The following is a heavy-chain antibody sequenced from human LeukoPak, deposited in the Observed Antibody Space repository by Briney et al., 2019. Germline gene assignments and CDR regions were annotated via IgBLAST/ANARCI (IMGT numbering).Heavy chain of an antibody. Sequence: TSGILSLTCAVSGGSISSSNWWSWVRQPPGKGLEWIGEIYHSGSTYYNPSLKSRVTISVDTSKNQFSLKLSSVTAADTAVYYCASAVGFDYWGQGTLVTVSS. J-gene: IGHJ4*02. CDR1: GGSISSSNW. D-gene: IGHD2-15*01. V-gene: IGHV4-4*02. CDR2: IYHSGST. CDR3: ASAVGFDY.